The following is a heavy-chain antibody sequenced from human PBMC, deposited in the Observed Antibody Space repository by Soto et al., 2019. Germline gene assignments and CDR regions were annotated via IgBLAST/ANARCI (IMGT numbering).Heavy chain of an antibody. D-gene: IGHD6-19*01. J-gene: IGHJ6*03. CDR2: ISWNSGSI. V-gene: IGHV3-9*01. CDR1: GFTFDAYA. CDR3: AKASLSSGWYVVDYYYYYMDV. Sequence: GGSLRLSCAASGFTFDAYAMHWVRQAPGKGLEWVSGISWNSGSIGYADSVKGRFTISRDNAKNSLYLQMNSLRAEDTALYYCAKASLSSGWYVVDYYYYYMDVWGKGTTVTVS.